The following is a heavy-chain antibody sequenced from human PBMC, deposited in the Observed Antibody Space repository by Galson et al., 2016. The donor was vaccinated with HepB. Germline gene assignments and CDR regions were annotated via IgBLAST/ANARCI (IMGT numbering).Heavy chain of an antibody. D-gene: IGHD4-23*01. V-gene: IGHV3-48*02. CDR3: ARDLWRGGRIDY. CDR2: ISSGSSAI. CDR1: GFTFSGYN. Sequence: SLRLSCAASGFTFSGYNMDWVRQAPGKGLEWASYISSGSSAIYYADSVKGRFTISRDNAKNSLYLQMNSLRDEDTAVYYCARDLWRGGRIDYWGQGTLVTVSS. J-gene: IGHJ4*02.